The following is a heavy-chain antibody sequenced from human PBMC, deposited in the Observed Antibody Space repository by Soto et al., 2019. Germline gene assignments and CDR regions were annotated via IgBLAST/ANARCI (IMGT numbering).Heavy chain of an antibody. V-gene: IGHV1-69*06. CDR1: GGTYSSYP. CDR2: FTPALGTA. D-gene: IGHD3-16*01. Sequence: QAQLVQSGAEMKQPGSSVTVSCKASGGTYSSYPINWVRQAPGHGLEWLGRFTPALGTANYPKKVQDRLTISADTSANTTYLDLRSLRSEDTGLYYCARGGGDGHGLEGYWFLDLWGRGNLVAVSS. CDR3: ARGGGDGHGLEGYWFLDL. J-gene: IGHJ2*01.